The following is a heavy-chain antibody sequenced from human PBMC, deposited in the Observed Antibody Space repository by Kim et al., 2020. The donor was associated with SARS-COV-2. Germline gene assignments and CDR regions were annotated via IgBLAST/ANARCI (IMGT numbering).Heavy chain of an antibody. Sequence: KFQGRVTITADKSTSTAYMELGSLRSEDTAVYYCARAQYYYDSSGYYFDYWGQGTLVTVSS. D-gene: IGHD3-22*01. CDR3: ARAQYYYDSSGYYFDY. J-gene: IGHJ4*02. V-gene: IGHV1-69*04.